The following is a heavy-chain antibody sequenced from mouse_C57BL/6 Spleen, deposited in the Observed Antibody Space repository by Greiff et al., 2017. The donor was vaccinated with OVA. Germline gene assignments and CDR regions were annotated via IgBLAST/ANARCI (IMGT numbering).Heavy chain of an antibody. CDR2: ISYDGSN. CDR1: GYSITSGYY. D-gene: IGHD1-1*01. J-gene: IGHJ3*01. V-gene: IGHV3-6*01. Sequence: EVKLQESGPGLVKPSQSLSLTCSVTGYSITSGYYWNWIRQFPGNKLEWMGYISYDGSNNYNPSLKNRISITRDTSKNQFFLKLNSVTTEDTATYYCARSGYYGSSPLFAYWGQGTLVTVSA. CDR3: ARSGYYGSSPLFAY.